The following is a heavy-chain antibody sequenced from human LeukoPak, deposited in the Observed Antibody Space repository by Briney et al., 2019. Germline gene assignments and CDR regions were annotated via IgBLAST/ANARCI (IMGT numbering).Heavy chain of an antibody. CDR2: IIPIFGTA. V-gene: IGHV1-69*13. CDR1: GGTFSSYA. CDR3: ARGPSCSGGSCYPYYFDY. J-gene: IGHJ4*02. D-gene: IGHD2-15*01. Sequence: GASVKVSCKASGGTFSSYAISWVRQAPGQGLEWMGGIIPIFGTANYAQKFQGRVTITADESTSTAYMELSSLRSEDTAVYYCARGPSCSGGSCYPYYFDYWGQGTLVTVSS.